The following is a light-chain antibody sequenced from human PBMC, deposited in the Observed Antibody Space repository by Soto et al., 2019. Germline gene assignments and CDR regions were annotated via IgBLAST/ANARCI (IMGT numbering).Light chain of an antibody. Sequence: EIVMTQSPVTLSASPGESATLSCRASQIFDKNVAWYQQKPGQAPRLLIVGSFARATGIPARFSGSGSGSEFTLTISGLQSEDFAVYYCQQYNDRPPITFGQGTRLEIK. V-gene: IGKV3-15*01. J-gene: IGKJ5*01. CDR3: QQYNDRPPIT. CDR2: GSF. CDR1: QIFDKN.